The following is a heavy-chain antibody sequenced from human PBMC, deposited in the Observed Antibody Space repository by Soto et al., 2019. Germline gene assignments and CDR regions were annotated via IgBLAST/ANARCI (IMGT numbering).Heavy chain of an antibody. CDR1: SASLSSSTYY. D-gene: IGHD6-6*01. Sequence: SETLSLTCSVSSASLSSSTYYWSWIRQPPGRGPEWIGSIYYSGNTYYKPSLKSRVSISIDTSGNQFSLKLTSVTAADTGVYYCASSSPFHYWGPGILVT. V-gene: IGHV4-39*01. CDR3: ASSSPFHY. CDR2: IYYSGNT. J-gene: IGHJ4*02.